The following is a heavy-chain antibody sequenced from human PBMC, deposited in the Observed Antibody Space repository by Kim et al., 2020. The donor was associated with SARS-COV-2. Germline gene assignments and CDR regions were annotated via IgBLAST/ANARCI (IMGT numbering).Heavy chain of an antibody. V-gene: IGHV1-18*01. Sequence: ASVKVSCKASGYTFTNYGISWVRQAPGQGLEWMGWISAYNGNTKYAQILQGRVTMTTETSTSTAYMELRSLRSDDTALYYCARDEVGAVDAAMFIWGQGTLVTVSS. D-gene: IGHD5-18*01. J-gene: IGHJ4*02. CDR1: GYTFTNYG. CDR2: ISAYNGNT. CDR3: ARDEVGAVDAAMFI.